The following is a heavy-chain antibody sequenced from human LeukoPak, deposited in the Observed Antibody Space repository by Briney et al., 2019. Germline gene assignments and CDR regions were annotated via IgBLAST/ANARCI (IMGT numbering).Heavy chain of an antibody. CDR1: GSSISSYY. Sequence: SETLSLTCTVSGSSISSYYWSWIRQPAGKGLEWIGRIYTSGSTNYNPSLKSRVTISVDTSKNQFSLKLSSVTAADTAVYYCARDGGMATGGTYYYYMDVWGKGTTVTVSS. D-gene: IGHD5-24*01. CDR3: ARDGGMATGGTYYYYMDV. CDR2: IYTSGST. J-gene: IGHJ6*03. V-gene: IGHV4-4*07.